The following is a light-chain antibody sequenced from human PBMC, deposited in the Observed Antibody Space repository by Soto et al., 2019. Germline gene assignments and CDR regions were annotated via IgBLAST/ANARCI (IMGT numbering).Light chain of an antibody. CDR1: QGISNY. CDR3: PKYNSAPLT. J-gene: IGKJ4*01. Sequence: DIQMTQSPSSLSPSVGDRVTITCRASQGISNYLAWYQQKPGKVPKLLIYAASTLQSGVPSRFSGSGSGTDFTLTINSLQPEDVTTYYWPKYNSAPLTFGGGRKVEIK. V-gene: IGKV1-27*01. CDR2: AAS.